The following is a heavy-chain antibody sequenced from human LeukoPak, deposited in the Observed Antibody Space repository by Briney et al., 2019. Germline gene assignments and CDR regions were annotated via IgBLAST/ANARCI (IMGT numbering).Heavy chain of an antibody. CDR1: GFTFSSYG. CDR3: ARVEGGAWAFDY. D-gene: IGHD1-26*01. V-gene: IGHV3-21*01. J-gene: IGHJ4*02. Sequence: GGSLRLSCAASGFTFSSYGMTWVRQAPGKGLEWVSFISSSSSHIYYADSVKGRFTISRDNPKKSLYLQMNSLRAEGTAVYYCARVEGGAWAFDYWGQGTLVTVSS. CDR2: ISSSSSHI.